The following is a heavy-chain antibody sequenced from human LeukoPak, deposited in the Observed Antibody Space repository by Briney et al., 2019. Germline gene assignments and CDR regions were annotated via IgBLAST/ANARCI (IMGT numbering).Heavy chain of an antibody. Sequence: PSETLSLTCTVSGGSISSYYWSWIRQPPGKGLEWIGYIYYSGSTNYNPSLKSRVTISVDTSKNQFSLKLSSVTAADTAVYYCARARALDRGTSCLDYWGQGTLVTVSS. CDR2: IYYSGST. D-gene: IGHD2-2*01. CDR3: ARARALDRGTSCLDY. V-gene: IGHV4-59*01. CDR1: GGSISSYY. J-gene: IGHJ4*02.